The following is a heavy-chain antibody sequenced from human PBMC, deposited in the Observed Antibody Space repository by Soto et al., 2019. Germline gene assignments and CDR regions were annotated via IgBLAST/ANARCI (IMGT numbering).Heavy chain of an antibody. CDR2: ISGSGGGT. J-gene: IGHJ4*02. CDR1: GFTFSDYA. Sequence: EVQLLESGGGSVQPGGSLRLSCAASGFTFSDYAMSWVRQAPGKGLEWVSGISGSGGGTTYADSVKGRFTISRDNSKNTLYLQMNSLRAEDTAVYYCAKDRDDFDFIWGSFYWGQGTLVTVSS. D-gene: IGHD3-16*01. V-gene: IGHV3-23*01. CDR3: AKDRDDFDFIWGSFY.